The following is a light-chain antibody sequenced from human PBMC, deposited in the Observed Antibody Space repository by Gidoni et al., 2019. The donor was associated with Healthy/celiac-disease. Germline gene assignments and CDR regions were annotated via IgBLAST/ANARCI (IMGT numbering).Light chain of an antibody. CDR2: QDS. CDR3: QAWDSSVV. V-gene: IGLV3-1*01. J-gene: IGLJ2*01. CDR1: KLGDKY. Sequence: SYELTQPPSVSVSPGQTDSITCSGDKLGDKYACWYQHKPGQSPVLVIYQDSKLPSGIPERFSGSNSGNTATLTISGTQAMDEADYYCQAWDSSVVFGGGTKLTVL.